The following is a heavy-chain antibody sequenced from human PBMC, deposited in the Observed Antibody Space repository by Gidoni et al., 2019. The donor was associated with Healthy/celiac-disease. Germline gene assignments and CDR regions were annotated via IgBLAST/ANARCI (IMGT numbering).Heavy chain of an antibody. D-gene: IGHD3-10*01. V-gene: IGHV3-23*01. CDR1: GFTFSSYA. Sequence: EVQLLESGGGLVQHGGSLRLSCAASGFTFSSYAMSWFRNAPGKGLKWVSTISGSGGSTYYADAVKGRFTISRDNSKNTLYLQMNSRRAEDTAVYYCAKDRGFGDPIGMDVWGQGTTVTVSS. J-gene: IGHJ6*02. CDR2: ISGSGGST. CDR3: AKDRGFGDPIGMDV.